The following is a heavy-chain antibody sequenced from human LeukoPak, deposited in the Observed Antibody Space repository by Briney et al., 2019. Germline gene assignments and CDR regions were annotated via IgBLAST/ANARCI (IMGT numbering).Heavy chain of an antibody. Sequence: ASVKVSCKAPGYTFTDYYMYWVRQAPGQGLGWMGWINPNSGGTNYAQKFQGRVTMTRDTSIRAAYMELNRLRSDDTAVFYCARGNYCSGVTCYGDFDYWGQGTLVTVSS. V-gene: IGHV1-2*02. CDR1: GYTFTDYY. CDR3: ARGNYCSGVTCYGDFDY. CDR2: INPNSGGT. D-gene: IGHD2-15*01. J-gene: IGHJ4*02.